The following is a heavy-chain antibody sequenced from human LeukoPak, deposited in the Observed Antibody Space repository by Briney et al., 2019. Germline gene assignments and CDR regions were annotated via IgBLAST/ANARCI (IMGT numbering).Heavy chain of an antibody. V-gene: IGHV3-33*01. CDR2: IWYDGSNK. J-gene: IGHJ5*02. CDR3: ARDLESSSWYAPFWFDP. D-gene: IGHD6-13*01. Sequence: PGGSLRLSCAASGFNFSSYGMHWVRQAPGKGLEWVAVIWYDGSNKYYADSVKGRFTISRDNSKNTLYLQMNSLRAEDTAVYYCARDLESSSWYAPFWFDPWGQGTLVTVSS. CDR1: GFNFSSYG.